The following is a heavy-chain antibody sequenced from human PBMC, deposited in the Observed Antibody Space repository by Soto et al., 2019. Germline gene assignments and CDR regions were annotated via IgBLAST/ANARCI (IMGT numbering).Heavy chain of an antibody. CDR2: ISAYNGNT. J-gene: IGHJ6*02. CDR1: GYKFISHS. D-gene: IGHD2-21*01. V-gene: IGHV1-18*01. CDR3: ARGAFCGGAPGCRDMDV. Sequence: ASVKVSCKSSGYKFISHSITWVRQAPGQGLEWMGRISAYNGNTNYAQKLQGRVTMTTDTSTNTAYMELRCLRSDDTAVYYCARGAFCGGAPGCRDMDVWGQGTTVTVSS.